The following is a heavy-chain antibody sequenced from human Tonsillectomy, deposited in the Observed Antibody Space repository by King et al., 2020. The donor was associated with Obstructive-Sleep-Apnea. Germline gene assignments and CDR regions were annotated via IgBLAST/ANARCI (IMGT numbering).Heavy chain of an antibody. CDR1: GGSISSSNW. Sequence: QLQESGPGLVKPSGTLSLTCAVSGGSISSSNWWSWVRQPPGKGLEWIGEIYHSGSTNYNPSLKSRVTISVDKSKNQFSLKLSSVTAADTAVYYCATSRGYGSGSYYNSFYYGMDVWGQGTTVTVSS. V-gene: IGHV4-4*02. CDR3: ATSRGYGSGSYYNSFYYGMDV. CDR2: IYHSGST. J-gene: IGHJ6*02. D-gene: IGHD3-10*01.